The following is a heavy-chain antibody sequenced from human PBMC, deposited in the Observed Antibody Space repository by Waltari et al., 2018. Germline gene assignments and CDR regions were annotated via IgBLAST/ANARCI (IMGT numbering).Heavy chain of an antibody. CDR1: GDSLSSTYW. D-gene: IGHD2-15*01. V-gene: IGHV4-4*02. J-gene: IGHJ5*02. CDR3: ARDRGRGLYLDT. CDR2: VHGSGRS. Sequence: QLQLQESGPGLVKPSGTLSLTCAVSGDSLSSTYWWSWVRQSPQKGLEWIGQVHGSGRSNYSPSFASRVTVSLDTSNNEFYLKVTAATAADTAVYYCARDRGRGLYLDTWGPGTVVTVSP.